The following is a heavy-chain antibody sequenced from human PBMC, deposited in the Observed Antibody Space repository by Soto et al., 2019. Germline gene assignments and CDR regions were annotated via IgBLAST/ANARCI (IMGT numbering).Heavy chain of an antibody. V-gene: IGHV4-39*01. D-gene: IGHD3-10*01. CDR1: GGSVSSSIYY. CDR2: IYYSGST. J-gene: IGHJ5*01. Sequence: SETLSLTCTVSGGSVSSSIYYWGWIRQPPRKGLEWIGSIYYSGSTYYNPSLKSRVTISLDTSKNQFSLRLNSVTAADAARYCCEAGDYSASGTYYNGWFDSWGQGTLVTAS. CDR3: EAGDYSASGTYYNGWFDS.